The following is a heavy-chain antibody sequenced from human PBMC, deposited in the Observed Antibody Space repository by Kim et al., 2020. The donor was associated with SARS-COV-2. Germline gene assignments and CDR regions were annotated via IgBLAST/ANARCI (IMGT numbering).Heavy chain of an antibody. J-gene: IGHJ4*02. CDR1: GFTFTNYD. CDR2: IGGRGGGT. CDR3: AKDFWGSFDN. V-gene: IGHV3-23*01. Sequence: GGSLRLSCAASGFTFTNYDMYWVRLAPGKGLECISIIGGRGGGTSYADSVKGRFTISRDNSKDTLFLQMSGLRAEDTAVYYCAKDFWGSFDNWGQGALVT. D-gene: IGHD3-16*01.